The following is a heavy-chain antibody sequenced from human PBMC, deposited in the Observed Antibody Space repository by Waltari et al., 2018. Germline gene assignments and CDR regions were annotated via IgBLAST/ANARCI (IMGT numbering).Heavy chain of an antibody. V-gene: IGHV1-69*02. CDR2: IIPILGIA. CDR1: GGTFSSYT. CDR3: ARFGLSAVVAATRAGGMDV. D-gene: IGHD2-15*01. J-gene: IGHJ6*02. Sequence: QVQLVQSGAEVKKPGSSVKVSCKASGGTFSSYTISWVRQAPGQGLEWMGRIIPILGIANHAPKFKGRVTITADKSTSTAYMELSSLRSEDTAVYYCARFGLSAVVAATRAGGMDVWGQGTTVTVSS.